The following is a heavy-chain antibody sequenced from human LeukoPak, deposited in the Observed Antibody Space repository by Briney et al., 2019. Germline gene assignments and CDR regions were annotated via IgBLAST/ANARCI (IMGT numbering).Heavy chain of an antibody. CDR1: GGSISSNSNY. CDR2: IFYSGST. D-gene: IGHD2-15*01. CDR3: ASMDVAVVVAVDY. J-gene: IGHJ4*02. Sequence: PSETLSLTCTVSGGSISSNSNYWGWIRPPPGKGLEWIGSIFYSGSTYYNPSLKSRVVTSVDTSTKQFSLKLSSVTAADTAVYYCASMDVAVVVAVDYWGQGTLVTVSS. V-gene: IGHV4-39*01.